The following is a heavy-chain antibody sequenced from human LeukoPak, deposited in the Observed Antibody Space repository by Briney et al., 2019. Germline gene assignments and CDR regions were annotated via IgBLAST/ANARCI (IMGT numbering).Heavy chain of an antibody. J-gene: IGHJ4*02. CDR2: IIPIFGTA. Sequence: SVKVSCKASGGTFSSYAISWVRQAPGQGLEWMGGIIPIFGTANYARKFQGRVTITTDESTSTAYMELSSLRSEDTAVYYCARGITTVGYFDYWGQGTLVTVSS. D-gene: IGHD4-23*01. CDR3: ARGITTVGYFDY. V-gene: IGHV1-69*05. CDR1: GGTFSSYA.